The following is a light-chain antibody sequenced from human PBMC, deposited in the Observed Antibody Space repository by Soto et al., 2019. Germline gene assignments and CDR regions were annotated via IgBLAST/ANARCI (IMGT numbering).Light chain of an antibody. CDR2: LNSDGSH. CDR3: QTWTTGLLV. CDR1: SGHSSYA. J-gene: IGLJ2*01. Sequence: QLVLTQSPSASASLGASVRLTCTLSSGHSSYAIAWHQQQTDKGPRYLMKLNSDGSHSKGDGIPDRFSGSNSGAERYLTISGLQSEDEGDYYCQTWTTGLLVFGGGTKVTVL. V-gene: IGLV4-69*01.